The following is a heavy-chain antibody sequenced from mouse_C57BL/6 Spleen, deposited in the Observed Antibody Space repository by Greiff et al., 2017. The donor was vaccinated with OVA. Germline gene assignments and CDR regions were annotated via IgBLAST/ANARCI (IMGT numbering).Heavy chain of an antibody. Sequence: EVQLVESGGGLVQPGGSLKLSCAASGFTFSDYYMYWVRQTPEKRLEWVAYISNGGGSTYYPDTVKGRFTISRDNAKNTLYLQMSRLKSEDTAMYYCARGGYYYGSSHFDYWGQGTTLTVSS. V-gene: IGHV5-12*01. J-gene: IGHJ2*01. CDR3: ARGGYYYGSSHFDY. CDR1: GFTFSDYY. CDR2: ISNGGGST. D-gene: IGHD1-1*01.